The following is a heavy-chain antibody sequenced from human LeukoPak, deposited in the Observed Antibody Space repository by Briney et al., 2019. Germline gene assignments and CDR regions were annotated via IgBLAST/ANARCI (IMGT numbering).Heavy chain of an antibody. V-gene: IGHV4-39*01. J-gene: IGHJ4*02. CDR2: IYYSGST. D-gene: IGHD3-22*01. CDR1: GGSISSSSYY. Sequence: SETLSLTCTVSGGSISSSSYYWGWIRQPPGKGLEWIGSIYYSGSTYYNPSLKSRVTISVDTSKNQFSLKLSSVTAADTAVYYCARHVWYYYDSSGYPQAFDYWGQGTLVTVPS. CDR3: ARHVWYYYDSSGYPQAFDY.